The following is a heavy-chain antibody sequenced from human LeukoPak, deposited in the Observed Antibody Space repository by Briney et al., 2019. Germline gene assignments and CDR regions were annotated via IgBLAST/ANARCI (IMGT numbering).Heavy chain of an antibody. Sequence: GGSLRLSCAASGFMFSSNWMSWVRLAPEKGLEWVANIKEDGTETYYVDSVKGRFTISRDNAKNSLYLQMNSLRAEDTAVYYCARPSSGLWLTYWGQGTLVTVSS. CDR1: GFMFSSNW. V-gene: IGHV3-7*01. CDR3: ARPSSGLWLTY. CDR2: IKEDGTET. J-gene: IGHJ4*02. D-gene: IGHD5-18*01.